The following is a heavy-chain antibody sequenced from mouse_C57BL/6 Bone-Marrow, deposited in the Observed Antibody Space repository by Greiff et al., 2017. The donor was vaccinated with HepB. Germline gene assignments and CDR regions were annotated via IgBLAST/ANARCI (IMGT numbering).Heavy chain of an antibody. D-gene: IGHD1-1*01. J-gene: IGHJ1*03. CDR2: ISYSGST. CDR1: GYSITSDY. CDR3: ARLPLCYGSSYWYFDV. V-gene: IGHV3-8*01. Sequence: EVKLMESGPGLAKPSQTLSLTCSVTGYSITSDYWNWIRKFPGNKLEYMGYISYSGSTYYNPSLKSRISITRDTSKNQYYLQLNSVTTEDTATYYCARLPLCYGSSYWYFDVWGTGTTVTVSS.